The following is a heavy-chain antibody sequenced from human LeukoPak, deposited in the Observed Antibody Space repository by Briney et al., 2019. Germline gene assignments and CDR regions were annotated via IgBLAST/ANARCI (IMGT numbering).Heavy chain of an antibody. CDR1: GFTVSSNY. J-gene: IGHJ5*02. Sequence: GGSLRLSCAASGFTVSSNYMSWVRQAPGKVLEWVSVIYSGGSTYYADSVKGRFTISRDNSNNALYLQMNRLRAEDTAVYYCASGYSSGWYRMSWFDPWGQGTLVTVSS. CDR3: ASGYSSGWYRMSWFDP. CDR2: IYSGGST. D-gene: IGHD6-19*01. V-gene: IGHV3-53*01.